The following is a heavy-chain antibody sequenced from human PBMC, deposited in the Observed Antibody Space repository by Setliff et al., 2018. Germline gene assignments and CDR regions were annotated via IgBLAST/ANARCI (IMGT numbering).Heavy chain of an antibody. CDR3: ARALGATITHFDY. CDR1: GYTFTGYY. D-gene: IGHD1-26*01. V-gene: IGHV1-2*04. Sequence: ASVKVSCKASGYTFTGYYMHWVRQAPGQGLEWMGRINPNSGGTNYAQKFQGWVTMTRXXXISTAYXXXXXXXXXXXXXYYCARALGATITHFDYWGQGTLVTVSS. J-gene: IGHJ4*02. CDR2: INPNSGGT.